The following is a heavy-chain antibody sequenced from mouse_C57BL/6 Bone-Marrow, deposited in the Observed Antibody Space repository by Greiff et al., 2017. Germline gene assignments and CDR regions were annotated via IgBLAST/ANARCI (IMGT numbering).Heavy chain of an antibody. CDR1: GYTFTSYW. J-gene: IGHJ4*01. CDR3: ARDYYGSSYLYAMDY. Sequence: VQLQQSGAELVKPGASVKLSCKASGYTFTSYWMQWVKQRPGQGLEWIGELDPSDSYTNYNQKFKGKATLTVDTSSSTAYMQLSSLTSEDSAVYYCARDYYGSSYLYAMDYWGQGTSVTVSS. V-gene: IGHV1-50*01. D-gene: IGHD1-1*01. CDR2: LDPSDSYT.